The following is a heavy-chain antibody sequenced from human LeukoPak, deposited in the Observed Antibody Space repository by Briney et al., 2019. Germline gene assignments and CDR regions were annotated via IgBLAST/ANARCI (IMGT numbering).Heavy chain of an antibody. D-gene: IGHD4-23*01. V-gene: IGHV3-23*01. CDR3: AKVTYGGNSNYFDY. J-gene: IGHJ4*02. CDR2: ISGSGYST. Sequence: GSLRLSCAASGFTFSSYAISWVRQAPGKGLEWVSTISGSGYSTYYADSVESRFTFSRDNSKNTLYLQMNSLRAEDTAVYYCAKVTYGGNSNYFDYWGQGTLVTVSS. CDR1: GFTFSSYA.